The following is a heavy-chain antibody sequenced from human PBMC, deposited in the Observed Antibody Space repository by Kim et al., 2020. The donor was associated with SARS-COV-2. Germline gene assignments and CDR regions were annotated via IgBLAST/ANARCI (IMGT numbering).Heavy chain of an antibody. D-gene: IGHD3-16*02. Sequence: VDSVKGRFTISRDNSKNTLYLQMNSLRAEDTAVYYPVVRLGELSSDAFDIWGQGTMVTVSS. J-gene: IGHJ3*02. V-gene: IGHV3-30*01. CDR3: VVRLGELSSDAFDI.